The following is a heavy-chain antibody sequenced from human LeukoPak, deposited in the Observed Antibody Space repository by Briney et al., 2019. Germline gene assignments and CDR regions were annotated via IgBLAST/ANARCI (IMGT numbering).Heavy chain of an antibody. Sequence: SVKVSCKASGFTFTSSAVQWVRQARGQRLEWIGWIVVGSGNTNYAQKFQERVTITRDMSTSAAYMELSSLRSEDTAVYYCAARNAYGDYTLYFDYWGQGTLVTVSS. D-gene: IGHD4-17*01. V-gene: IGHV1-58*01. CDR2: IVVGSGNT. J-gene: IGHJ4*02. CDR3: AARNAYGDYTLYFDY. CDR1: GFTFTSSA.